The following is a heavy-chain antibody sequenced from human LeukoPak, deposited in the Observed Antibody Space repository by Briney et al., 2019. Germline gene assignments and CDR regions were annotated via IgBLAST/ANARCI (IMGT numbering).Heavy chain of an antibody. CDR1: GFTVSSNY. D-gene: IGHD2-2*01. V-gene: IGHV3-53*01. Sequence: PGGSLRLSCAASGFTVSSNYMNWVRQAPGKGLEWVSVIYSGGSTYYADSVKGRFTISRDNSKNTLYLQMNSLRAEDTAVYYCAKDQGSSFTIGYWGQGTLVTVSS. J-gene: IGHJ4*02. CDR2: IYSGGST. CDR3: AKDQGSSFTIGY.